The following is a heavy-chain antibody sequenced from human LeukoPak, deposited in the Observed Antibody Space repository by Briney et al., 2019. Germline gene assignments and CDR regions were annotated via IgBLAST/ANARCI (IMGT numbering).Heavy chain of an antibody. CDR1: GGSISSGSYY. D-gene: IGHD3-9*01. CDR2: VYKRGTT. V-gene: IGHV4-39*07. Sequence: PSQTLSLTCTVSGGSISSGSYYWGWIRQSPGKGLEWIGSVYKRGTTYYNPSFESRVTISLDTSKEQVSLRLTSVTAADTAVYYCARSATGYFYSWFDPWGQGTQVIVSS. J-gene: IGHJ5*02. CDR3: ARSATGYFYSWFDP.